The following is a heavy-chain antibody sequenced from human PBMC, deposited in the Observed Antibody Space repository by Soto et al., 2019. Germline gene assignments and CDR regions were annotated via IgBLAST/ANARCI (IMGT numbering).Heavy chain of an antibody. Sequence: GGSLRLSCAASGLTVSSNYMSWVRQAPGKGLEWVSVIYSGGSTYYADSVKGRFTISRDNSKNTLYLQMNSLRAEDTAVYYCARETGYSSGWRQDYWGQGTLVTVSS. CDR1: GLTVSSNY. CDR3: ARETGYSSGWRQDY. V-gene: IGHV3-66*01. CDR2: IYSGGST. D-gene: IGHD6-19*01. J-gene: IGHJ4*02.